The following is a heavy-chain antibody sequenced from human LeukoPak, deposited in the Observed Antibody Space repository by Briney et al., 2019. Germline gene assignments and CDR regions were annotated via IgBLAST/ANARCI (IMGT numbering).Heavy chain of an antibody. CDR1: GFTFSSYV. D-gene: IGHD3-10*01. V-gene: IGHV3-33*01. CDR2: IWYDGSNK. J-gene: IGHJ4*02. CDR3: AREGGGSAAFDY. Sequence: PGGSLRLSCAASGFTFSSYVMRWVPPAPGKGLEWVAVIWYDGSNKYYAGSVKGRFTISRDNSKNTLYLQMNSLRAEDTAVYYCAREGGGSAAFDYWGQGTLVTVSS.